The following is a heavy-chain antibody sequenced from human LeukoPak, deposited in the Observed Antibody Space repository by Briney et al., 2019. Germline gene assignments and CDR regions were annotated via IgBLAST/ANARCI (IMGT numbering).Heavy chain of an antibody. CDR1: GYTFTSYY. Sequence: ASVKVSCKASGYTFTSYYMHWVRQAPGQGLEWMGIISPSGGSTSYAQKYQDRVTMTRDMSTSTVDMELSSRRSEDTTVYYCASIQSCCAVDYGGQGTLVTVSS. V-gene: IGHV1-46*01. CDR3: ASIQSCCAVDY. D-gene: IGHD2-21*01. J-gene: IGHJ4*02. CDR2: ISPSGGST.